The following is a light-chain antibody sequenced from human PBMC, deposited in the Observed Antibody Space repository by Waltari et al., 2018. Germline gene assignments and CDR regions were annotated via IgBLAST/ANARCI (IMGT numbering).Light chain of an antibody. J-gene: IGLJ3*02. CDR2: KGS. V-gene: IGLV8-61*01. Sequence: QTVVTQEPSLSVSPGGTVTLTCALTSGSVSTTSYATWYQQTPGQPPRTLVYKGSSRSSGVPDRFSGSVLWNTVAPTITGAQADDESNYYCSLYMGSGIWVFGGGTKLTVL. CDR3: SLYMGSGIWV. CDR1: SGSVSTTSY.